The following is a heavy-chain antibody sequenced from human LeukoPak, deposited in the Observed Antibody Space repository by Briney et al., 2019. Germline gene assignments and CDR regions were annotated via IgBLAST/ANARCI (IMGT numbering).Heavy chain of an antibody. Sequence: PGGSLRLSCTASGFTFSSLAMTWVRQAPGKGLEWVSTIRSNGDNTYNADSVKGRFTISRDNSKNTLYLELNSLRVEDTATFYCAKGQELDDGVFDSWGQGTMVTVFS. D-gene: IGHD1-1*01. CDR1: GFTFSSLA. V-gene: IGHV3-23*01. J-gene: IGHJ4*02. CDR2: IRSNGDNT. CDR3: AKGQELDDGVFDS.